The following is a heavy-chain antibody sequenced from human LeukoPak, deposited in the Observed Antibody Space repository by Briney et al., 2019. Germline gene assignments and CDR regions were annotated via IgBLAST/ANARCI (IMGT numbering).Heavy chain of an antibody. V-gene: IGHV3-48*03. D-gene: IGHD6-13*01. Sequence: PGGSLRLSCAASGFTFSGYEMNWVRQAPGKGLEWVSYISSSGSTIYYADSVKGRFTISRDNARNSLYLQMNSLRAEDTAVYYCARDLIGIAAIESDYWGQGTLVTVSS. CDR1: GFTFSGYE. J-gene: IGHJ4*02. CDR3: ARDLIGIAAIESDY. CDR2: ISSSGSTI.